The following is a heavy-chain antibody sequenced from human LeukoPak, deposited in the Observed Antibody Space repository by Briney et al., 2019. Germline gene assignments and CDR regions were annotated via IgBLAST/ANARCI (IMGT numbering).Heavy chain of an antibody. CDR3: TCLHVENTLAPYFDP. CDR1: GFTFSGSA. J-gene: IGHJ4*02. Sequence: GGSLRLSCAASGFTFSGSAMHWVRQASGRGLEWIGHIRSKANNYATAYAASLKGRFIISRDDSKNTAYLQMNSLKTEDTALYYCTCLHVENTLAPYFDPWGQGTLVTVSS. V-gene: IGHV3-73*01. CDR2: IRSKANNYAT. D-gene: IGHD1-1*01.